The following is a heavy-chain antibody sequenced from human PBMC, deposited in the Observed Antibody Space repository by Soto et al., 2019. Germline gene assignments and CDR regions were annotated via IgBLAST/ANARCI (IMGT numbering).Heavy chain of an antibody. J-gene: IGHJ4*02. CDR3: TTDRQYRPAY. CDR1: GFTFSSYA. V-gene: IGHV3-23*01. CDR2: ISGSGGNT. D-gene: IGHD3-16*02. Sequence: PGGSLRLSCAASGFTFSSYAMSWVRQAPGRGLEWVSAISGSGGNTYYADSVKGRFTISRDNSKNTLYLQMNSLRAEDTAIYYCTTDRQYRPAYWGQGTLVTVSS.